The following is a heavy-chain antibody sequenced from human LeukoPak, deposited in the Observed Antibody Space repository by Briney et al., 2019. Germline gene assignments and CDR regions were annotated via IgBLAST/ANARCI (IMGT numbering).Heavy chain of an antibody. CDR3: ARAIAVAGFDY. D-gene: IGHD6-19*01. J-gene: IGHJ4*02. CDR1: GYTFTSYY. CDR2: INPSGGST. Sequence: ASVKVSCKASGYTFTSYYMHWVRQAPGQGLEWMGIINPSGGSTSYAQKFRGRVTMTRDTSTSTVYMELSSLRSEDTAVYYCARAIAVAGFDYWGQGTLVTVSS. V-gene: IGHV1-46*01.